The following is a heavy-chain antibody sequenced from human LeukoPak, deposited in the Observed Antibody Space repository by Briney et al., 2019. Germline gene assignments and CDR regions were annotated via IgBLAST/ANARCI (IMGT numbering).Heavy chain of an antibody. D-gene: IGHD1-26*01. V-gene: IGHV1-69*05. J-gene: IGHJ5*02. CDR1: GGTFSSYA. Sequence: SVKVSCKASGGTFSSYAISWVRQAPGQGLEWMGGIIPIFGTANYAQKFQGRVTITTDESTSTAYMELSSLRSEDTAVYYCARESGSYGYWFDPWGQGTLVTVSS. CDR3: ARESGSYGYWFDP. CDR2: IIPIFGTA.